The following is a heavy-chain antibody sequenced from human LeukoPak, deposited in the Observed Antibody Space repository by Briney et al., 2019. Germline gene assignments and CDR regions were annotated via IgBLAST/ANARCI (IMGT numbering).Heavy chain of an antibody. CDR1: GSTVSNSF. J-gene: IGHJ4*02. CDR3: TKTGGPWD. CDR2: IYSDGTS. Sequence: GGSLRLSCAASGSTVSNSFMSWIRQAPGKGLEWVSVIYSDGTSYYADSVKARFSISRDNSKNSLYLQMNSLRVGDTAMYYCTKTGGPWDWGQGTLVTVSS. V-gene: IGHV3-53*01. D-gene: IGHD7-27*01.